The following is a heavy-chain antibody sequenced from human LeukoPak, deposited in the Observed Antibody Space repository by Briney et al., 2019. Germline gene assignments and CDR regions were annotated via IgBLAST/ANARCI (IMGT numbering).Heavy chain of an antibody. CDR3: ATRNRGVDLDY. J-gene: IGHJ4*02. CDR2: FDPEDGET. Sequence: ASVKVSCKVSGYTLTELSMHWVRQAPGKGLEWMGGFDPEDGETIYAQKFQGRVTMTEGTSTDTAYMELSSLRSEDTAVYYCATRNRGVDLDYWGQGTLVTVSS. D-gene: IGHD2-15*01. CDR1: GYTLTELS. V-gene: IGHV1-24*01.